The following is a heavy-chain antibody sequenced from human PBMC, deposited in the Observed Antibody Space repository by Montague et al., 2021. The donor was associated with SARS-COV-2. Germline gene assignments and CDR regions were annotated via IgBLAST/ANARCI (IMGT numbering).Heavy chain of an antibody. CDR1: GDSVARNSVA. J-gene: IGHJ4*02. CDR3: VRYSGWFYFDF. CDR2: PYYRSKWYS. D-gene: IGHD6-19*01. V-gene: IGHV6-1*01. Sequence: CAISGDSVARNSVAWRWNRQAPQRGLERLGRPYYRSKWYSDYAPXVRSRLTVNPDASKNEFSLELNYVTSEDTAVYYCVRYSGWFYFDFWGQGTLVTVSS.